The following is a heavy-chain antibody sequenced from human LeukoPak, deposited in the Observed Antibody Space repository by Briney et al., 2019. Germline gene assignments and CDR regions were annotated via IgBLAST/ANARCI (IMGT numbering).Heavy chain of an antibody. J-gene: IGHJ4*02. CDR1: CGSISNTYYY. V-gene: IGHV4-39*01. Sequence: SETLSLTCTVSCGSISNTYYYWGWIRQAPGKGLEWIGSIYYSGSAYYNPSLKSRVTISVDTSKNQFSLKLSSVTAADTAVYYCARLRDWYFDYWGQGTLVTVSS. CDR3: ARLRDWYFDY. CDR2: IYYSGSA. D-gene: IGHD2-21*01.